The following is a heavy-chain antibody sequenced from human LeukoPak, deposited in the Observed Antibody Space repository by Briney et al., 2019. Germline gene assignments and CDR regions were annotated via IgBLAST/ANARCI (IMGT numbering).Heavy chain of an antibody. CDR1: GFTFGDYA. J-gene: IGHJ4*02. D-gene: IGHD3-10*01. V-gene: IGHV3-49*04. Sequence: PGGSLRLSCTASGFTFGDYAMSWVRQAPGKGLEWVGFIIRKAYIATTEYAASVKGRFTIARYASTTIADLQMNSLNTEDTAVYYCTRVGYYYGSGSFYKGYFDGWGQGTLVTVSS. CDR3: TRVGYYYGSGSFYKGYFDG. CDR2: IIRKAYIATT.